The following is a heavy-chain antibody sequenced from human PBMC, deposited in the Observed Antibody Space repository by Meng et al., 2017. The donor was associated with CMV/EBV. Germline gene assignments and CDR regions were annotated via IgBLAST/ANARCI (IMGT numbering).Heavy chain of an antibody. CDR1: GYIFTTYY. D-gene: IGHD2-15*01. CDR2: INLVDCNT. Sequence: LGRPGAEVQKPWASLKISRRASGYIFTTYYIHVVRQDPGQGVEWMGMINLVDCNTNVAHKLQGRLSMTRDTSTSTVYMDLSSLRSEDTAMYYCAREYPATWYFDHWGQGTLVTVSS. CDR3: AREYPATWYFDH. V-gene: IGHV1-46*04. J-gene: IGHJ4*02.